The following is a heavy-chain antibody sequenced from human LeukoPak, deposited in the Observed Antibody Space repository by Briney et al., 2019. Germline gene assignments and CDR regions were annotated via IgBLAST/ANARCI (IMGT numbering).Heavy chain of an antibody. CDR1: GFTFSDHY. CDR3: AKSQVGDSSGYYYDYYYYYMDV. CDR2: ISSSSSYI. J-gene: IGHJ6*03. Sequence: GGSLRLSCAASGFTFSDHYMSWIRQAPGKGLEWVSSISSSSSYIYYADSVKGRFTISRDNAKNSLYLQMNSLRAEDTAVYYCAKSQVGDSSGYYYDYYYYYMDVWGKGTTVTVSS. D-gene: IGHD3-22*01. V-gene: IGHV3-11*06.